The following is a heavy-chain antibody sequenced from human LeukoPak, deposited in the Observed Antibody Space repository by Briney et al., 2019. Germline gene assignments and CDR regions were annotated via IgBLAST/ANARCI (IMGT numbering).Heavy chain of an antibody. D-gene: IGHD3-16*02. Sequence: GGSLRLSCAASGFTFSSYDMTWVRQAPGKGLEWVSAISGSGGSTYYADSVKGRFTISRDNSKNTLYLQMNSLRAEDTAVYYCARLFYDYVWGTYRPRWFDPWGQGTLVTVSS. CDR1: GFTFSSYD. CDR2: ISGSGGST. V-gene: IGHV3-23*01. J-gene: IGHJ5*02. CDR3: ARLFYDYVWGTYRPRWFDP.